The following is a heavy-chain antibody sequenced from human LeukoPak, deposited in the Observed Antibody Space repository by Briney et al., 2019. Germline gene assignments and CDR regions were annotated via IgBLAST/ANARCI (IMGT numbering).Heavy chain of an antibody. D-gene: IGHD3-10*01. V-gene: IGHV4-61*02. CDR3: ASLWFGEPRDAFDI. CDR1: GGSISSGSYY. CDR2: IYTSGST. Sequence: SQTLSLTCTVSGGSISSGSYYWTWIRQPAGKGLEWIGRIYTSGSTDYNPSFKSRVTISVDTSKNQFSLKLSSVTAADTAVYYCASLWFGEPRDAFDIWGQGTMVTVSS. J-gene: IGHJ3*02.